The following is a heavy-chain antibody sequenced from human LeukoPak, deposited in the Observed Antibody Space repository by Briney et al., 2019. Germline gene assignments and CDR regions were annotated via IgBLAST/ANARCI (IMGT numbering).Heavy chain of an antibody. CDR1: GFTFSSYG. D-gene: IGHD2-2*01. Sequence: GSLRLSCAASGFTFSSYGMHWVRQAPGKGLEWVAVIWYDGSNKYYADSVKDRFTISRDNAKNSLYLQMNSLRAEDTAVYYCARVAPYCSSTSCLDYWGQGTLVTVSS. V-gene: IGHV3-33*01. CDR3: ARVAPYCSSTSCLDY. J-gene: IGHJ4*02. CDR2: IWYDGSNK.